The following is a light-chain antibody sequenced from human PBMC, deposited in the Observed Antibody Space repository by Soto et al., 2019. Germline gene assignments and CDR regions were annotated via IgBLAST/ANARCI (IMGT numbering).Light chain of an antibody. CDR2: DVS. Sequence: QSALTQPASVFGSPGQSITISCTGTSSDVGGYNYVSWYQQHPGKAPKLMIYDVSNRPSGVSNRFSGSKSGNTASLTISGLQAEDEADYYCSSYTSSSFYVFGTGTKLTFL. V-gene: IGLV2-14*01. CDR1: SSDVGGYNY. J-gene: IGLJ1*01. CDR3: SSYTSSSFYV.